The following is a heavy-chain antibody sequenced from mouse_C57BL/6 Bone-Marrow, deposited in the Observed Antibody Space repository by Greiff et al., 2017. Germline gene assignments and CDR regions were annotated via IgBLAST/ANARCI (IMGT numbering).Heavy chain of an antibody. CDR3: SRSGHSTLDGMDY. CDR1: GYTFTNYW. CDR2: IYPGGGYT. Sequence: VQLQQSGAELVRPGTSVKMSCTASGYTFTNYWIGWAKQRPGHGLEWIGDIYPGGGYTNYNEKFKGKATLTADKSSSTAYLQFSSLTSEDSAIYYCSRSGHSTLDGMDYGGQGTSVTVSS. D-gene: IGHD2-5*01. J-gene: IGHJ4*01. V-gene: IGHV1-63*01.